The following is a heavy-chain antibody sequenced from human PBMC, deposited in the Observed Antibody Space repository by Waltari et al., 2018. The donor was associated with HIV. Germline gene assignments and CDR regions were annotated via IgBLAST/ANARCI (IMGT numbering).Heavy chain of an antibody. D-gene: IGHD2-2*01. CDR3: ARLGYCSSARCPSGYYYSYGMGV. CDR2: TYPVDSGT. V-gene: IGHV5-51*01. CDR1: GYNFTTYW. Sequence: EVQLVQSGAEVKKPGESLKISCKGSGYNFTTYWIGWVRQMPGKGLEWMGSTYPVDSGTRYSPAFRGQVTVSADKSMSTAYLQWSSLQASDTAIYYCARLGYCSSARCPSGYYYSYGMGVWGQGTTVTVSS. J-gene: IGHJ6*02.